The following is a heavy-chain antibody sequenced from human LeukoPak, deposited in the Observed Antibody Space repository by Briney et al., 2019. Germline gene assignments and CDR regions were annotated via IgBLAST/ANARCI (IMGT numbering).Heavy chain of an antibody. D-gene: IGHD2-21*01. CDR3: ARRFKGLAYFN. J-gene: IGHJ4*02. CDR2: IYYSGST. Sequence: SQTLSLTCTVSGGSISSGGYYWSWIRQHPGKGLEWIGYIYYSGSTYYNPSLKSRVTISVDTSKNQLSLKLSSVTAADTAVYYCARRFKGLAYFNWGQGTLVTVSS. V-gene: IGHV4-31*03. CDR1: GGSISSGGYY.